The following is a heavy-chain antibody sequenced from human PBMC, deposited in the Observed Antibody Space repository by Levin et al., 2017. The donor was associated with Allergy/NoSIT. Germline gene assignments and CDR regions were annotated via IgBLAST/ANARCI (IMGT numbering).Heavy chain of an antibody. D-gene: IGHD3-10*01. CDR2: INSDGTLT. CDR1: GFTFSSYW. CDR3: ASIGGEA. V-gene: IGHV3-74*01. J-gene: IGHJ5*02. Sequence: AGESLKISCAASGFTFSSYWMHWVRQAPGKGLVWVSRINSDGTLTSYGDSVKGRFTISRDNAKNTLYLQMNSLRAEDTAVYYCASIGGEAWGQGTLVTVSS.